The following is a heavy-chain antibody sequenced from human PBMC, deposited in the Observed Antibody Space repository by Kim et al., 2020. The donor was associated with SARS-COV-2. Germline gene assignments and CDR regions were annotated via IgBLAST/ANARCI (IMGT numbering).Heavy chain of an antibody. V-gene: IGHV3-30*04. D-gene: IGHD6-19*01. CDR2: ISYDGSNK. CDR3: AVAGKASYYYGMDV. Sequence: GGSLRLSCAASGFTFSSYAMHWVRQAPGKGLEWVAVISYDGSNKYYADSVKCRFTISRDNSKNTLYLQMNSLRAEDTAVYYSAVAGKASYYYGMDVWGQGTTVTVSS. CDR1: GFTFSSYA. J-gene: IGHJ6*02.